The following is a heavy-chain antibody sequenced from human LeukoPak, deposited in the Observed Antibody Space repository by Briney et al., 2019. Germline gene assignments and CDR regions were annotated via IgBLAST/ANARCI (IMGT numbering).Heavy chain of an antibody. Sequence: SETLSLTCTVSGGSISSYYWSWIRQPPGKGLEWIGYIYYSGSTNYNPSLKSRVTISVDTSKNQFSLKLSSVTAADTAVCYCARRSSGYYYGGAFDIWGQGTMVTVSS. CDR2: IYYSGST. CDR3: ARRSSGYYYGGAFDI. J-gene: IGHJ3*02. D-gene: IGHD3-22*01. V-gene: IGHV4-59*08. CDR1: GGSISSYY.